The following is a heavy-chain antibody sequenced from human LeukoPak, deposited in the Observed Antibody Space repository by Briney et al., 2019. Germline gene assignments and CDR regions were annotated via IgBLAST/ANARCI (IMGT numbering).Heavy chain of an antibody. CDR2: IYYSGST. CDR1: GGSISSHY. Sequence: SETLSLTCTASGGSISSHYWSWIRQPPGKGLEWIGYIYYSGSTNYNPSLKSRVTISVDTSKNQFSLKLSSVTAADTAVYYCARAHDILTGLDYWGQGTLVTVSS. D-gene: IGHD3-9*01. V-gene: IGHV4-59*11. J-gene: IGHJ4*02. CDR3: ARAHDILTGLDY.